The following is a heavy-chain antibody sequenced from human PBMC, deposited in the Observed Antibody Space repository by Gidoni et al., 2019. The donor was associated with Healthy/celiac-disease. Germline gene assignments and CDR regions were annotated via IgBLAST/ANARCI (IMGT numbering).Heavy chain of an antibody. CDR1: GFTFSSYG. CDR2: LWSDGINK. D-gene: IGHD6-6*01. J-gene: IGHJ6*02. CDR3: ARSLSSSRGMDV. V-gene: IGHV3-33*01. Sequence: QVQLVESGGGVVQPGRSRRLAGAAAGFTFSSYGMHWVRQAPGKGLEWVAVLWSDGINKYYADSVQGRFTITRDNSKHTLYLQLNSLRAEDTAVYYCARSLSSSRGMDVWGQGTTVTVSS.